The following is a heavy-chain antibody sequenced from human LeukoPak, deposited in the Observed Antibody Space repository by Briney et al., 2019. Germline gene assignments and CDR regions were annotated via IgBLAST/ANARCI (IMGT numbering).Heavy chain of an antibody. J-gene: IGHJ6*03. CDR3: AREVEGTDYYYYYYMDV. Sequence: GASVKVSCKASGGTFSSYAISWVRQAPGQGLEWMGGIIPIFGTANYAQKFQGRVTITADESTSTAYMELSSLRSEDTAVYYCAREVEGTDYYYYYYMDVWGKGTTVTVSS. CDR1: GGTFSSYA. V-gene: IGHV1-69*13. D-gene: IGHD1-1*01. CDR2: IIPIFGTA.